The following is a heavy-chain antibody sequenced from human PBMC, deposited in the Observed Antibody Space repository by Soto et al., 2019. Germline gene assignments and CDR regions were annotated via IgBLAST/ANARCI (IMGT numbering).Heavy chain of an antibody. Sequence: TLSLTCCFSGGSLTGATYPWNLIRQPPGKGLEWIGYIFPSGTTYYNPSLKSRVNISIDVSKNQFSLSLRSLTAADTAVYYCASSRDFYDWGQGTRVTVSS. V-gene: IGHV4-30-2*01. CDR3: ASSRDFYD. CDR1: GGSLTGATYP. CDR2: IFPSGTT. J-gene: IGHJ4*02.